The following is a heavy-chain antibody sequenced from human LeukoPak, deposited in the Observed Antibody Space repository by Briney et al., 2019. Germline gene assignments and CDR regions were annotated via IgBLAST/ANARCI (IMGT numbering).Heavy chain of an antibody. V-gene: IGHV1-18*01. J-gene: IGHJ6*03. CDR1: GYNFTSYG. CDR2: ITAYNGNT. D-gene: IGHD4-17*01. Sequence: ASVKVSCKASGYNFTSYGISWVRQAPGQGLEWMGWITAYNGNTNYAQKLQGRVTITADKSTSTAYMELSSLRSEDTAVYYCAGAHSYGDYDYYYMDVWGKGTTVTVSS. CDR3: AGAHSYGDYDYYYMDV.